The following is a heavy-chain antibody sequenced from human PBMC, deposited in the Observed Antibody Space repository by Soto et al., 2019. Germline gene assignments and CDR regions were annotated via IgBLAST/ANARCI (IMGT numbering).Heavy chain of an antibody. Sequence: QVQLVQSGAEVKKPGSSVKVSCKASGGTFSSYTISWVRQAPGQGLEWMGRIIPILGIANYAQKFQGRVTITADKSTSTAYMELSSLRSEDTAVYYCARQDYGDYYFYYWGQGTLVTVSS. J-gene: IGHJ4*02. CDR2: IIPILGIA. V-gene: IGHV1-69*02. CDR3: ARQDYGDYYFYY. D-gene: IGHD4-17*01. CDR1: GGTFSSYT.